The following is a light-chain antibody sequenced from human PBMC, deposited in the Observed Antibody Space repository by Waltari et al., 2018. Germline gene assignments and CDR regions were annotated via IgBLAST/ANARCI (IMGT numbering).Light chain of an antibody. V-gene: IGLV2-14*03. CDR2: DVN. Sequence: QSTLTQPASVSGSPGQSITISFPGTNSDVGGFNYFSWYQQLPGKAPKLMIYDVNKWPSGVSNRFSGSKSGNTASLTISGLQAEDEADYYCSSYTNRDTHVIFGGGTKLTVL. CDR1: NSDVGGFNY. CDR3: SSYTNRDTHVI. J-gene: IGLJ2*01.